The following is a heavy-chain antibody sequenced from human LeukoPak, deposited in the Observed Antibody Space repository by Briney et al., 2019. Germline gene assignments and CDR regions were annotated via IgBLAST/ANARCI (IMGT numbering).Heavy chain of an antibody. D-gene: IGHD1-7*01. CDR3: ARLEGFELAYFDY. J-gene: IGHJ4*02. V-gene: IGHV4-34*01. CDR1: GGSFSGYY. Sequence: SETLSLTCAVYGGSFSGYYWSWIRQPPGKGLEWIGEINHSGSTNYNPSLKSRVTISVDTSKNQFSLKLSSVTAADTAVYYCARLEGFELAYFDYWGQGTLVTVSS. CDR2: INHSGST.